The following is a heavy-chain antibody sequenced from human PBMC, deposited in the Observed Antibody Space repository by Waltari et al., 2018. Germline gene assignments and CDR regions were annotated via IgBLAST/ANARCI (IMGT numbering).Heavy chain of an antibody. Sequence: EVQLVESGGGLVQPGGCVRVSCGVSGLRFSSYSMNWVRQAPGKGLEWVSYISGSSSTIYYADSVKGRFTISRDNAKNSMHLQMSSLRAEDTAVYYCATAARRRDVGDLSWGQGTLVTVSS. J-gene: IGHJ4*02. V-gene: IGHV3-48*01. CDR1: GLRFSSYS. CDR3: ATAARRRDVGDLS. CDR2: ISGSSSTI. D-gene: IGHD3-16*02.